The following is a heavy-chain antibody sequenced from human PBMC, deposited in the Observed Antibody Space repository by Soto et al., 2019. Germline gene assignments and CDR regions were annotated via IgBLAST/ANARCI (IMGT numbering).Heavy chain of an antibody. Sequence: GGSLRLSCAASGFTFDDYAMHWVRQAPGKGLEWVSGISWNSGSIGYADSVKGRFTISRDNAKNSLYLQMNSLRAEDTAVYYCARDAYLHDYGDYWGQGTLVTVSS. CDR1: GFTFDDYA. CDR3: ARDAYLHDYGDY. J-gene: IGHJ4*02. V-gene: IGHV3-9*01. CDR2: ISWNSGSI.